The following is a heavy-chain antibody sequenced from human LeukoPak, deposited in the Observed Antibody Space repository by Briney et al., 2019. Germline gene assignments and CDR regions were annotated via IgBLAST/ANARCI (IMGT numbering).Heavy chain of an antibody. CDR1: GGSLSDHY. V-gene: IGHV4-34*01. CDR2: INPRGST. D-gene: IGHD2-15*01. J-gene: IGHJ5*02. CDR3: AREPGYCSGGSCYGGWFDP. Sequence: SETLSLTCAVYGGSLSDHYWSWFRQPPGKGLEWIGEINPRGSTIYNPSLKSRVTISVDTSKNQFSLNLSSVTAALTAVYYCAREPGYCSGGSCYGGWFDPWGQGTLVTVSS.